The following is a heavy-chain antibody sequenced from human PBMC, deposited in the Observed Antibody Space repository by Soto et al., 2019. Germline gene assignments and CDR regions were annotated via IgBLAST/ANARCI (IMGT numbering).Heavy chain of an antibody. D-gene: IGHD6-19*01. CDR2: ISPYNGNT. V-gene: IGHV1-18*01. CDR3: ARPVAGTGFDY. Sequence: ASVKVSCKASGYTFTRNGISWVREAPGQGLEWMGWISPYNGNTNYAQKLQGRVTMTTDTSTSTAYMELRSLRSDDTAVYYCARPVAGTGFDYWGQGTLVTVSS. CDR1: GYTFTRNG. J-gene: IGHJ4*02.